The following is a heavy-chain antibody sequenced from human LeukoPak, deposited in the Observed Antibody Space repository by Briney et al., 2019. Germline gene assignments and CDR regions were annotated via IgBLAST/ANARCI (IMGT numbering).Heavy chain of an antibody. V-gene: IGHV5-51*01. J-gene: IGHJ4*02. Sequence: GESLKISCKGSGYSFSSHWIGRVRQMPGKGLEWMGIIYPGDSDTRYSPSFQGQVTISADKSINTAYLQWSSLKASDTAMYYCARQDGDYFDYWGQGTLVTVSS. CDR3: ARQDGDYFDY. CDR1: GYSFSSHW. D-gene: IGHD3-16*01. CDR2: IYPGDSDT.